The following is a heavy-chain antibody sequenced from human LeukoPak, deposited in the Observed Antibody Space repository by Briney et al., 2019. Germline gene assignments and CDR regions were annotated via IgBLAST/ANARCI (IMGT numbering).Heavy chain of an antibody. Sequence: SVKVSCKASGGTFSSYTISWVRQAPGQGLEWMGRIIPIFGTANYAQKFQGRVTITTDESTSTAYMELSSLRSEDTAVYYCARGLQLDAFDIWGQGTMVTVSS. J-gene: IGHJ3*02. CDR1: GGTFSSYT. CDR3: ARGLQLDAFDI. V-gene: IGHV1-69*05. CDR2: IIPIFGTA. D-gene: IGHD5-24*01.